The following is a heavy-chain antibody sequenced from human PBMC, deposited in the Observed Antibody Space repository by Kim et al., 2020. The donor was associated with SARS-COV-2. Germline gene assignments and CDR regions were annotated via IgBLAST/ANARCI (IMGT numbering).Heavy chain of an antibody. CDR3: ARKMDYYGSGSYSDY. V-gene: IGHV4-34*01. CDR1: GGSFSGYY. CDR2: INHSGST. Sequence: SETLSLTCAVYGGSFSGYYWSWIRQPPGKGLEWIGEINHSGSTNYNPSLKSRVTISVDTSKNQFSLKLSSVTAADTAVYYCARKMDYYGSGSYSDYWGQGTLVTVSS. D-gene: IGHD3-10*01. J-gene: IGHJ4*02.